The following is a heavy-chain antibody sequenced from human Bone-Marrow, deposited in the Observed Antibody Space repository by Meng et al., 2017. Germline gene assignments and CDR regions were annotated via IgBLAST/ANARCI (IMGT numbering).Heavy chain of an antibody. CDR3: ARDRSSGWPIDY. CDR1: GFSFSSYS. D-gene: IGHD6-19*01. CDR2: ISSSSSYI. J-gene: IGHJ4*02. V-gene: IGHV3-21*01. Sequence: VQLVEVGGGLVKPGGSLRLSLAASGFSFSSYSMNWVLQAPGKGLEWVSSISSSSSYIYYAYSVKGRFTISRDNAKNSLYLQMNSLRAEDTAVYYCARDRSSGWPIDYWGQGTLVTVSS.